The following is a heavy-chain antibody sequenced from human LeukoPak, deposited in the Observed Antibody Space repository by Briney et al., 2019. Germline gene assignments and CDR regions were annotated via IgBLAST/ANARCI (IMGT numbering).Heavy chain of an antibody. CDR3: ASGRVDGYNSAELDY. V-gene: IGHV1-69*13. CDR1: GGTFSSCG. D-gene: IGHD5-24*01. J-gene: IGHJ4*02. CDR2: IIPVFGTA. Sequence: ASVKVSCKASGGTFSSCGISWVRQAPGQGLEWMGGIIPVFGTANYAQKFQGRVTISADESTSTAYMELSSLRSEDTAVYYCASGRVDGYNSAELDYWGQGTLVTVSS.